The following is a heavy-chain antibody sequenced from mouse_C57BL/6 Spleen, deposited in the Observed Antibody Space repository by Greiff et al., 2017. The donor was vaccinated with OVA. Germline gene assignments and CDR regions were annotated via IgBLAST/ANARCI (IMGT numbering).Heavy chain of an antibody. Sequence: EVQGVESGGGLVKPGGSLKLSCAASGFTFSDYGMHWVRQAPEKGLEWVEYISSGSITIYYADTVRGRFTISRDNAKNTLFLQMTSLRSEDTAMYYCARDPKDYFDYWGQGTTLTVSS. CDR1: GFTFSDYG. CDR2: ISSGSITI. V-gene: IGHV5-17*01. J-gene: IGHJ2*01. CDR3: ARDPKDYFDY.